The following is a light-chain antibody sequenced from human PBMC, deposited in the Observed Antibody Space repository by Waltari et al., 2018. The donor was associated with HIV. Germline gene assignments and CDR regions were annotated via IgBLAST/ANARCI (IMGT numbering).Light chain of an antibody. CDR1: AFQKQY. J-gene: IGLJ3*02. Sequence: SYELPQPPSVSVSPGQPARITCSGAAFQKQYAHWYQQKPGQAPVVVIYKDNERPSGIPERFSGSSSGTTVTLTISGVQAEDEADYYCQSPDSSGSYEVFGGGTRLTVL. CDR2: KDN. V-gene: IGLV3-25*03. CDR3: QSPDSSGSYEV.